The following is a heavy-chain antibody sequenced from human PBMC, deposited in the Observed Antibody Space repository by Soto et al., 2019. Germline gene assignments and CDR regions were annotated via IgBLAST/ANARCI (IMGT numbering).Heavy chain of an antibody. CDR2: IYYSGST. Sequence: QVQLQDSGPGLVKPSETLSLTCTVSGGSVSSGSYYWSWIRQPPGKGLEWIGYIYYSGSTIYNPSLKSRVTRSVDTSKNQFSLKLSSVTAADTAVYYCARLIPYDSSGYVGFEYWGQGTLVTVSS. D-gene: IGHD3-22*01. CDR1: GGSVSSGSYY. J-gene: IGHJ4*02. V-gene: IGHV4-61*01. CDR3: ARLIPYDSSGYVGFEY.